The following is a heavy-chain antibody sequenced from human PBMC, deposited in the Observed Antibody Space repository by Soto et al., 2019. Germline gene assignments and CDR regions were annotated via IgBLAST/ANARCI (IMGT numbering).Heavy chain of an antibody. V-gene: IGHV3-33*01. J-gene: IGHJ4*02. CDR1: GFTFSSYG. D-gene: IGHD2-15*01. CDR2: IWYDGSNK. Sequence: QVQLVESGGGVVQPGRSLRLSCAASGFTFSSYGMHWVRQAPGKGLEWVAVIWYDGSNKYYADSVKGRFTISRDNSKNTLYLQMNSLRAEDTAVYYCARDWFHCSGGSSYSYFDYWGQGTLVTVSS. CDR3: ARDWFHCSGGSSYSYFDY.